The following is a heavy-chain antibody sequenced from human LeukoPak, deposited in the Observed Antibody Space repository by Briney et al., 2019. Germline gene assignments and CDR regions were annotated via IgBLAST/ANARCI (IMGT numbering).Heavy chain of an antibody. CDR3: ARDVRGGSDSPDF. J-gene: IGHJ4*02. CDR1: GFTFSSYG. Sequence: PGGSLRLSCAASGFTFSSYGMHWVRQAPGKGLEWVAFIRYDGSNKYYADSVKGRFTVSRDNSKKTLYLQMSSLRAEDTAVYYCARDVRGGSDSPDFWGQGILVTVSS. D-gene: IGHD1-26*01. CDR2: IRYDGSNK. V-gene: IGHV3-30*02.